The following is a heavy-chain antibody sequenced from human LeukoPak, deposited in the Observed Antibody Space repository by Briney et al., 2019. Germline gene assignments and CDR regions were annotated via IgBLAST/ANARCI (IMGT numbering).Heavy chain of an antibody. CDR3: TYTGSSGVVY. Sequence: GGSLRLSCAASGFTFSDYGMHWVRQAPGKGLEWVTFIRYDGTDKYYADSVKGRFTISRDNSKNTLYLQMNSLRPEDTAVYYCTYTGSSGVVYWGQGTLVTVSS. CDR2: IRYDGTDK. V-gene: IGHV3-30*02. J-gene: IGHJ4*02. D-gene: IGHD6-6*01. CDR1: GFTFSDYG.